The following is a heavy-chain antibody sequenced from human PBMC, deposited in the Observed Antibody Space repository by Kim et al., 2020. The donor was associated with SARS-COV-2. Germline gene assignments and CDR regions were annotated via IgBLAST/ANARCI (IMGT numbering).Heavy chain of an antibody. CDR1: GFTFSNYA. D-gene: IGHD6-19*01. CDR3: ARRIAVAGTVGAFDI. V-gene: IGHV3-23*01. J-gene: IGHJ3*02. CDR2: ISGTGGSP. Sequence: GGSLRLSCAASGFTFSNYAMSWVRQAPGKGLEWVSAISGTGGSPYYADSVKGRFTISRDNSKNTLYLQMNSLRAEDTAVYYCARRIAVAGTVGAFDIWGQGTMVTVSS.